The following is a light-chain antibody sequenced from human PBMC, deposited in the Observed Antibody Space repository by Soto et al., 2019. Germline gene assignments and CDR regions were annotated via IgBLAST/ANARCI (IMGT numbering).Light chain of an antibody. CDR3: QQYGSSGT. CDR2: GAS. Sequence: EIVLTQSPATLSAFPGDRVTLSCRASQALNTRLAWYQHKPGQAPRLLIYGASNRATGIPDRFSGSVSGTDFTLTISRLEPEDFAVYYCQQYGSSGTFGQGTKVDI. CDR1: QALNTR. J-gene: IGKJ1*01. V-gene: IGKV3-20*01.